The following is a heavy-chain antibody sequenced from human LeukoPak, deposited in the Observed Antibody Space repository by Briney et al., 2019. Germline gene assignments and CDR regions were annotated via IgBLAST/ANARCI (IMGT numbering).Heavy chain of an antibody. V-gene: IGHV3-20*04. Sequence: GDSLRLSCAVSGFTFDDYAMTWVRHGPGKGLEWVSRINWNAEYIEYADSVRGRFTISRDSAKKSLYLQMNSLRAEDTALYFCARGPHARISTWFFEFWGRGTLVTVSS. D-gene: IGHD3-10*01. CDR3: ARGPHARISTWFFEF. J-gene: IGHJ4*02. CDR1: GFTFDDYA. CDR2: INWNAEYI.